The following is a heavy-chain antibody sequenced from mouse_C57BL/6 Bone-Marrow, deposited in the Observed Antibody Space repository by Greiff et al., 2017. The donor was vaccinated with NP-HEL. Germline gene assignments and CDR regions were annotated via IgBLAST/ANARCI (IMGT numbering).Heavy chain of an antibody. CDR3: ARPEGGFFAY. D-gene: IGHD1-1*02. Sequence: EVQLVESGGGLVKPGGSLKLSCAASGFTFSDYGMHWVRQAPEKGLEWVAYISSGSSTIYYADTVKGRFTISRDNAKDTLFLQMTSLRSEDTAMYYCARPEGGFFAYWGQGTLVTVSA. CDR1: GFTFSDYG. J-gene: IGHJ3*01. CDR2: ISSGSSTI. V-gene: IGHV5-17*01.